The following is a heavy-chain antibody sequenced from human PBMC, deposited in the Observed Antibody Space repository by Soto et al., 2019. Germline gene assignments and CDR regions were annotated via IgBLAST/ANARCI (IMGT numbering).Heavy chain of an antibody. CDR1: GFTFSSYS. Sequence: EVQLVESGGGLVKPGGSLRLSCAASGFTFSSYSMNWVRQAPGKGLEWVASISSSSSYIYYADSVKGRFTISRDHAKNSLYLQMNSLRAEDTAVYYCARDGEGMPHPFDYWGQGTLVTVSS. CDR2: ISSSSSYI. V-gene: IGHV3-21*01. D-gene: IGHD2-2*01. J-gene: IGHJ4*02. CDR3: ARDGEGMPHPFDY.